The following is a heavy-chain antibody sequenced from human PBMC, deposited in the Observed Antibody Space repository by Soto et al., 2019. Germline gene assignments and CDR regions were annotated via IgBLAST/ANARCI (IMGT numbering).Heavy chain of an antibody. J-gene: IGHJ6*02. Sequence: SSETLSLTCTVSGGSISSYYWSWIRQPPGKGLEWIGYIYYSGSTNYNPSLKSRVTISVDTSKNQFSLKLSSVTAADTAVYYCARARGLTDYSNYSYYYYGMDVWGQGTTVTVSS. CDR2: IYYSGST. CDR1: GGSISSYY. D-gene: IGHD4-4*01. V-gene: IGHV4-59*01. CDR3: ARARGLTDYSNYSYYYYGMDV.